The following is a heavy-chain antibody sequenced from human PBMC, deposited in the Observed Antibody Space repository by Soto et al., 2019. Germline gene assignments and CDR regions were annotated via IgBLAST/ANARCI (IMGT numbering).Heavy chain of an antibody. CDR2: FDPEDGET. CDR3: ATGLTYYYDSSGYYYVDY. J-gene: IGHJ4*02. Sequence: ASVKVSCKVSGYTLTELSMHWVRQAPGKGLEWMGGFDPEDGETIYAQKFQGRVTMTEDTSTDTAYMELSSLRSEDTAVYYCATGLTYYYDSSGYYYVDYWGQGTLVTVSS. V-gene: IGHV1-24*01. CDR1: GYTLTELS. D-gene: IGHD3-22*01.